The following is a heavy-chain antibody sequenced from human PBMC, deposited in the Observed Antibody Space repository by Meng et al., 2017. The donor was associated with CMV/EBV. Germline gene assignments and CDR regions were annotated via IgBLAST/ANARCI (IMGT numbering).Heavy chain of an antibody. V-gene: IGHV1-2*02. Sequence: ASGYTVTGYYMHWVRQAPGQGLEWMGWINPNSGGTNYAQKFQGRVTMTRDTSISTAYMELSRLRSDDTAVYYCARSGGMVATRAFDYWGQGTLVTVSS. CDR2: INPNSGGT. CDR1: GYTVTGYY. CDR3: ARSGGMVATRAFDY. D-gene: IGHD5-12*01. J-gene: IGHJ4*02.